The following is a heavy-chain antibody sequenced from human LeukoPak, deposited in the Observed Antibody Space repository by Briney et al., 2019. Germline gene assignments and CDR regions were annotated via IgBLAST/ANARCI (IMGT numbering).Heavy chain of an antibody. CDR2: INHSGST. CDR1: GGSFSGYY. Sequence: SETLSLTCAVYGGSFSGYYWSWIRQPPGKGLEWIGEINHSGSTNYNPSLKSRVTISIDTSKNQFSLKLSSVTAADTAEYYCARRPPKVGATSLQYWGQGTLVTVSS. J-gene: IGHJ4*02. V-gene: IGHV4-34*01. CDR3: ARRPPKVGATSLQY. D-gene: IGHD1-26*01.